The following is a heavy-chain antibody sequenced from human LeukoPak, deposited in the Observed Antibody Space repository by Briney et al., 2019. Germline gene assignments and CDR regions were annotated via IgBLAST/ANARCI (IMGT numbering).Heavy chain of an antibody. Sequence: PGESLKISCKGSGYSFTSYWSGWVRQMPGKGREWMGIIYPGAPDTRYSPSFQGQVTISADKSISTAYLQWSSLKASDTAMYYCARHGYSGYDHNWFDPWGQGTLVTVSS. D-gene: IGHD5-12*01. CDR1: GYSFTSYW. CDR3: ARHGYSGYDHNWFDP. J-gene: IGHJ5*02. CDR2: IYPGAPDT. V-gene: IGHV5-51*01.